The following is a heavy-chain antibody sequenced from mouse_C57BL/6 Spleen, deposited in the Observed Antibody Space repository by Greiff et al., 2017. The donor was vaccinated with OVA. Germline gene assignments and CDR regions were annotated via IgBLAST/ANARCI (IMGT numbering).Heavy chain of an antibody. CDR3: ARTPTAQATRAMDY. Sequence: QVQLQQSGPELVKPGASVKISCKASGYSFSSSWMNWVKQRPGKGLEWIGRIYPGDGDTNYNGKFKGKATLTADKSSSTAYMQLSSLTSEDSAVYFCARTPTAQATRAMDYWGQGTSVTVSS. CDR2: IYPGDGDT. V-gene: IGHV1-82*01. J-gene: IGHJ4*01. CDR1: GYSFSSSW. D-gene: IGHD3-2*02.